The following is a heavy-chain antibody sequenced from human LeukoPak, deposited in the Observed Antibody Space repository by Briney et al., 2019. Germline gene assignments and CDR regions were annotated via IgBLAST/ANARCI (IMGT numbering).Heavy chain of an antibody. Sequence: GGSLRLSCTASGFSFGDYSMNWVRQAPGKGLEWVGFIRSEAYGGTTQYAASVKGRFIISRDDSKSIAYLQMNSLKTEDTAVYYCTRDQTPYYWGQGTLVTVSS. J-gene: IGHJ4*02. V-gene: IGHV3-49*04. CDR2: IRSEAYGGTT. CDR3: TRDQTPYY. CDR1: GFSFGDYS.